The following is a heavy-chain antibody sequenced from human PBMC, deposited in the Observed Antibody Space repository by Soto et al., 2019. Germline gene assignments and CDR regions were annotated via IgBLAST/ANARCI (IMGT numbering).Heavy chain of an antibody. D-gene: IGHD6-13*01. CDR3: ARGGGIAAAGTAFSWFDP. CDR2: INPNSGGT. Sequence: ASVKVSCKASGYTFTGYYMHWVRQAPGQGLEWMGWINPNSGGTNYAQKFQGRVTMTRDTSINTAYMELSRLRSDDTAVYYCARGGGIAAAGTAFSWFDPWGQGTLVTVSS. V-gene: IGHV1-2*02. J-gene: IGHJ5*02. CDR1: GYTFTGYY.